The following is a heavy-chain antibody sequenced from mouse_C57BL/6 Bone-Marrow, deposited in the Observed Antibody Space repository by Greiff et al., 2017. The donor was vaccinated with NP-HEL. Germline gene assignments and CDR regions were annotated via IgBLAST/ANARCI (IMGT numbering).Heavy chain of an antibody. V-gene: IGHV1-64*01. CDR1: GYTFTSYW. Sequence: VQLQQPGAELVKPGASVKLSCKASGYTFTSYWMHWVKQRPGQGLEWIGMIHPNSGSTNYNEKFKSKATLTVDKSSSTAYMQLSSLTSEDSAVYYCAIYGSSYDWYFDVWGTGTTVTVSS. J-gene: IGHJ1*03. D-gene: IGHD1-1*01. CDR3: AIYGSSYDWYFDV. CDR2: IHPNSGST.